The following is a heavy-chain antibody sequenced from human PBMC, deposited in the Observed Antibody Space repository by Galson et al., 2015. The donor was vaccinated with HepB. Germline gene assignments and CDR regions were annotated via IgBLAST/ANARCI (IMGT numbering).Heavy chain of an antibody. D-gene: IGHD2-2*01. CDR2: FDPEDGET. CDR1: GYTLTELS. V-gene: IGHV1-24*01. J-gene: IGHJ3*02. CDR3: GTAMFVRSSASTAYDI. Sequence: SVKVSCKVSGYTLTELSMHWVRQAPGKGLEWMGGFDPEDGETIYAQKFQDRVTMTEDTSIDTAYMELSSLKSEDTAVYYCGTAMFVRSSASTAYDIWGQGTTVIVFS.